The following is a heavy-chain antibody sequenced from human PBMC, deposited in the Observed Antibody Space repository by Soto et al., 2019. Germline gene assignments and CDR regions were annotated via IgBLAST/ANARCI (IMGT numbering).Heavy chain of an antibody. CDR1: GFSFSAYA. V-gene: IGHV3-30*04. J-gene: IGHJ4*02. Sequence: QVQLVESGGGVVQPGRSLRLSCAASGFSFSAYAMHWVRQAPGKGLECVAFISYDESDKYYADSVKGRFTISRDNSKNTLYLQMNSLRAEDTAVYYCARDPRGSYYLDYWGQGTLVTVSS. D-gene: IGHD2-15*01. CDR2: ISYDESDK. CDR3: ARDPRGSYYLDY.